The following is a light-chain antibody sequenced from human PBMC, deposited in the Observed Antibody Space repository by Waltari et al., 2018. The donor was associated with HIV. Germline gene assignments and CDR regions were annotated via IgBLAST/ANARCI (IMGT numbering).Light chain of an antibody. CDR2: WAS. J-gene: IGKJ3*01. CDR3: HQFYVTPET. V-gene: IGKV4-1*01. CDR1: QSLLDPANHQNY. Sequence: DIEMSQSPDSLAVSLGERATITCKSNQSLLDPANHQNYLAWFQQKPGQPPRLLIYWASTRESGVPARFSGSGSGTDFTLTISSLQAEDVALYFCHQFYVTPETFGPGTRV.